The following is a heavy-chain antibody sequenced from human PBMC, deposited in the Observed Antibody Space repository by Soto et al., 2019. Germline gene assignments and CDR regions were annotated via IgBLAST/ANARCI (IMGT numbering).Heavy chain of an antibody. CDR2: IYQSGST. V-gene: IGHV4-30-2*01. Sequence: SETLSLTCAVSGGSLSSSFYSWCWIRQPPGEALEWIGYIYQSGSTHYNPSLESRATISVDRSKNQFSLKLNSVTAADTAVYYCARERGGNTAMYFAYWGQGIKVTVSS. D-gene: IGHD5-18*01. CDR3: ARERGGNTAMYFAY. J-gene: IGHJ4*02. CDR1: GGSLSSSFYS.